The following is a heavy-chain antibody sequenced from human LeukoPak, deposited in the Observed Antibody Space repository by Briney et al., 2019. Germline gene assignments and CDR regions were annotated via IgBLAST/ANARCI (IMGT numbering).Heavy chain of an antibody. V-gene: IGHV4-38-2*01. CDR3: ARAFTVTTDYFDY. Sequence: SETLSLTCAVSGYSISSGYYWGWIRQPPGKGLEWIGRIYHSGSTYYNPSLKSRVTISVDTSKNQSSLKLSSVTAADTAVYYCARAFTVTTDYFDYWGQGTLVTVSS. CDR2: IYHSGST. J-gene: IGHJ4*02. D-gene: IGHD4-17*01. CDR1: GYSISSGYY.